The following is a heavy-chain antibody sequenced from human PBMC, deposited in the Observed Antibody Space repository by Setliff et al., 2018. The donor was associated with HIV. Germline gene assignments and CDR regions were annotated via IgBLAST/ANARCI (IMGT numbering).Heavy chain of an antibody. V-gene: IGHV5-51*01. Sequence: PGESLTISCKASGYTFTTYWIGWVRQMPGEGLEWMGIIYPADSDTTYSPSFQGQVTISVDRSISTAYLQWSNLKASDTAMYYCARLSKSTSGWDNWFDPWGQGTLVTVSS. CDR1: GYTFTTYW. J-gene: IGHJ5*02. CDR2: IYPADSDT. CDR3: ARLSKSTSGWDNWFDP. D-gene: IGHD6-19*01.